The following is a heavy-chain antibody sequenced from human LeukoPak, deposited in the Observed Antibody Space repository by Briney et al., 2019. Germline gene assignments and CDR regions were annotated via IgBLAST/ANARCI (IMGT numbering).Heavy chain of an antibody. V-gene: IGHV3-49*04. J-gene: IGHJ4*02. CDR3: ARDVTYYYDSSGYLQYYFDY. CDR1: GFTFITYS. Sequence: GGSLRLSCAASGFTFITYSMDWVRQAPGKGLEWVGFIRSKAYGGTTEYAASVKGRFTISRDDSNSIAYLQMNSLKTEDTAVYYCARDVTYYYDSSGYLQYYFDYWGQGTLVTVSS. CDR2: IRSKAYGGTT. D-gene: IGHD3-22*01.